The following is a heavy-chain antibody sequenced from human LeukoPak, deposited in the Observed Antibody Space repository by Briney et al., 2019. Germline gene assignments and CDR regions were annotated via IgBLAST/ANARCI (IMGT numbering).Heavy chain of an antibody. V-gene: IGHV3-53*01. CDR2: IYSGGST. Sequence: GGSLRLSCAASGFTFSSYWMSWVRQAPGKGLEWVSVIYSGGSTYYADSVKGRFTISRDNSKNTLYLQMNSLRAEDTAVYYCAREIDWSYFDYWGQGTLVTVSS. CDR1: GFTFSSYW. J-gene: IGHJ4*02. D-gene: IGHD3-9*01. CDR3: AREIDWSYFDY.